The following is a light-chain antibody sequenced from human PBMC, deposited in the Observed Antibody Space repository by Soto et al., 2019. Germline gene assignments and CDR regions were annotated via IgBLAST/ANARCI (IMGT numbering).Light chain of an antibody. CDR2: GAS. CDR3: RQHKSSPRT. J-gene: IGKJ4*02. V-gene: IGKV3-15*01. Sequence: ETVTKQSPATLSVSPGERATLSCRPSESVRNKLVWYQQTPGQAPRLIIPGASTRATGIPASFSGSVSGSELTLTSISLQAEEFADYYWRQHKSSPRTFGGGTKVDIK. CDR1: ESVRNK.